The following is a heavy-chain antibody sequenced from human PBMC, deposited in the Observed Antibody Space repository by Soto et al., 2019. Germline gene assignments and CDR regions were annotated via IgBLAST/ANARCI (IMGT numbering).Heavy chain of an antibody. CDR1: GFTFSSYT. J-gene: IGHJ6*02. CDR2: ISGSGDST. Sequence: PGGSLRLSCAASGFTFSSYTMSWVRQAPGKGLEWVSGISGSGDSTYYADSVKGRFTISRDNSKSTLYLQMNSLRAEDTALYYCAKGRGYYYYYGVDVWGQGTTVTVSS. V-gene: IGHV3-23*01. CDR3: AKGRGYYYYYGVDV.